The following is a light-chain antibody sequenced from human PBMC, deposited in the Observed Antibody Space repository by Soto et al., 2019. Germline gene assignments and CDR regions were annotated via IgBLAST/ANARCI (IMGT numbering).Light chain of an antibody. CDR2: GAS. V-gene: IGKV3-20*01. J-gene: IGKJ4*01. CDR1: QTVSSSY. Sequence: ERVWRLSTGTLSLCPGGVAILVGAASQTVSSSYLAWYRQKPGQAPRILIYGASSRATGIPDRFSGSGSGTDLTLTISSLYPEDFAVYYCQTYGGSPLTCGGGTKVDIK. CDR3: QTYGGSPLT.